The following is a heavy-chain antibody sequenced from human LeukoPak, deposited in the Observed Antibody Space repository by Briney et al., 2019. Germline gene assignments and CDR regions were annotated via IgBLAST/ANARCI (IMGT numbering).Heavy chain of an antibody. CDR3: ARDLDASGIGTFDY. D-gene: IGHD3-10*01. V-gene: IGHV4-30-4*01. J-gene: IGHJ4*02. Sequence: SETLSLTCTVSGGSISSGDYYWSWIRQPPGKGLESIGNIYYSGSTYYNPSLKSLVTISVDTSKNQFSLKLSSVTAADTAVYYCARDLDASGIGTFDYWGQGTLVTVSS. CDR1: GGSISSGDYY. CDR2: IYYSGST.